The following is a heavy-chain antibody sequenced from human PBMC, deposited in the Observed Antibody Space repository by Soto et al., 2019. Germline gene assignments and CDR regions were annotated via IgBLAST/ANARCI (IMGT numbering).Heavy chain of an antibody. CDR2: ISAYNGNT. Sequence: QVPLVQSGAEVKKPGASVKVSCKASGYTFTSYGISWVRQAPGQGLEWMGWISAYNGNTNYAQKLQGRVTMTTDTSTSTAYMELRSLRSDDTAVYYCARVRNDFWSGYYYYYGMDVWGQGTTVTVSS. J-gene: IGHJ6*02. CDR1: GYTFTSYG. V-gene: IGHV1-18*01. D-gene: IGHD3-3*01. CDR3: ARVRNDFWSGYYYYYGMDV.